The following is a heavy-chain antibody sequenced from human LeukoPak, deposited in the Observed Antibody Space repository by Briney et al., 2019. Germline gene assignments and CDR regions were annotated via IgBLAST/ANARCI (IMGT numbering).Heavy chain of an antibody. CDR1: GGSFSGYY. J-gene: IGHJ4*02. CDR3: ARVDAAAGTFDY. CDR2: IYYSGST. D-gene: IGHD6-13*01. Sequence: PSETLSLTCAVYGGSFSGYYWSWIRQPPGKGLEWIGYIYYSGSTYYNPSLKSRATISVDTSKNQFSLKLSSVTAADTAVYYCARVDAAAGTFDYWGQGTLVTVSS. V-gene: IGHV4-30-4*08.